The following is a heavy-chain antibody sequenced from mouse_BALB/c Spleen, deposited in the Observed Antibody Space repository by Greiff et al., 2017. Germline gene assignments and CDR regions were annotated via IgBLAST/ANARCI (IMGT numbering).Heavy chain of an antibody. Sequence: EVKLVESGGGLVKPGGSLKLSCAASGFTFSSYAMSWVRQTPEKRLEWVASISSGGSTYYPDSVKCRFTISRDNARNILYLQMSSLRSEDTAMYYCASDYRSAMDYWGQGTSVTVSS. J-gene: IGHJ4*01. CDR2: ISSGGST. CDR3: ASDYRSAMDY. CDR1: GFTFSSYA. D-gene: IGHD2-14*01. V-gene: IGHV5-6-5*01.